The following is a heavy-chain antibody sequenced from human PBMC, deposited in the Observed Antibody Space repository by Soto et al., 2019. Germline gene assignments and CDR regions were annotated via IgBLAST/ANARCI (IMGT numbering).Heavy chain of an antibody. CDR2: IDHDGHT. CDR1: GFTFSNYW. J-gene: IGHJ4*02. Sequence: EVQLVDSGGGLVQPGGSLRLSCAGSGFTFSNYWMHWVRQAPGKGLEWVSRIDHDGHTDYADSVRGRFTISRDNAENTLYLQMNSLRPEDTAVDYCVRDSHGDYWGQGTLVTVSS. CDR3: VRDSHGDY. V-gene: IGHV3-74*01.